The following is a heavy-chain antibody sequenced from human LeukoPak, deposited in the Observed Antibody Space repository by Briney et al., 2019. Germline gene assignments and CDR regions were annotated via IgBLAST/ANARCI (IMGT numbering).Heavy chain of an antibody. J-gene: IGHJ6*03. CDR3: ARGALYQYYMDV. D-gene: IGHD2-2*01. CDR1: GFTFDDYA. V-gene: IGHV3-9*01. CDR2: ISWNSGNI. Sequence: PGGSLRLSCAGSGFTFDDYAMHWVRQAPGKGLEWVSGISWNSGNIGYADSVKGRFIVSRDNAKNSLYLQMNSLTAEDTAVYYCARGALYQYYMDVWGKGTTVTVSS.